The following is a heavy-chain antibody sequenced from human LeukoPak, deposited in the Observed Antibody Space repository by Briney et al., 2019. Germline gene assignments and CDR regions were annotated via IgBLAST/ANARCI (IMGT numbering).Heavy chain of an antibody. J-gene: IGHJ4*02. CDR1: GASINSYY. Sequence: SETLSLTCTVSGASINSYYWGWVRQSPTKELEWIGYVYPSGDTNDNPSVRGRVTMSLDTSKNQFSLRLTSVTAADTAVYYCARVGVWSGYAFDYWGQGTLVTVSS. CDR3: ARVGVWSGYAFDY. V-gene: IGHV4-59*01. CDR2: VYPSGDT. D-gene: IGHD3-3*01.